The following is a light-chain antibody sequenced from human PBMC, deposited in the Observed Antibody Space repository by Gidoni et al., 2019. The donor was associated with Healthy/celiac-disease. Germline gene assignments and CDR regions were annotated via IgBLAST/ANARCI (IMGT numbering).Light chain of an antibody. CDR3: QQYGSSPPFT. V-gene: IGKV3-20*01. Sequence: DIVLTQSPGPLSLSPGERATLSCRASQSVSSSYLAWYQQKPGQAPRLLIYGASSRATGIPDRCSGSGSGTDFTLTISRLEPEDFAVYYCQQYGSSPPFTFGPGTKVDIK. CDR1: QSVSSSY. CDR2: GAS. J-gene: IGKJ3*01.